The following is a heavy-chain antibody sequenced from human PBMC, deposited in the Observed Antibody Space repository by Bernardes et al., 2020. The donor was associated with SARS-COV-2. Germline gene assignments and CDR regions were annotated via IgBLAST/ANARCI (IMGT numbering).Heavy chain of an antibody. CDR2: ISVYNGNT. J-gene: IGHJ4*02. Sequence: APVKVSCKSSGYTFTSYGISWVRQAPGQGLEWMGWISVYNGNTNFAQKLQGGVTITTDTPTSTAYMETRSLRSDETRVYYCARDQGYSSGWSKIDYWSQGTLVTVSS. D-gene: IGHD6-19*01. V-gene: IGHV1-18*01. CDR1: GYTFTSYG. CDR3: ARDQGYSSGWSKIDY.